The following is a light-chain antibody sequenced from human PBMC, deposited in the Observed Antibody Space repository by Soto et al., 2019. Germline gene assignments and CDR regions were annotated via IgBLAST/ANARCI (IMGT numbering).Light chain of an antibody. CDR1: SGSVSTSYY. V-gene: IGLV8-61*01. CDR3: VLYMGRGISV. CDR2: STN. Sequence: QTVVTQEPSFSVSPGGTVTLTCGLSSGSVSTSYYPSWYQQTPGQAPRTLIYSTNTRSSGVPDRFSGSILGNKAALTITGDQADDESDYYCVLYMGRGISVFGGGTKVTVL. J-gene: IGLJ2*01.